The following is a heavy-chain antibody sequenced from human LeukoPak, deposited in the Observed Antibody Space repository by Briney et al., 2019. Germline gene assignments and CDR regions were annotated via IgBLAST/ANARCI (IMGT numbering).Heavy chain of an antibody. V-gene: IGHV4-59*01. Sequence: PSETLSLTCTVSGGSISSYYWSWIRQPPGKGLEWIGYIYYSGSTNYNPSLKSRVTISVDTSKNQFSLKLSSVTAADTAVYYCARRYYYGSGAHFDYWGQGTLVTVSS. CDR1: GGSISSYY. CDR3: ARRYYYGSGAHFDY. CDR2: IYYSGST. D-gene: IGHD3-10*01. J-gene: IGHJ4*02.